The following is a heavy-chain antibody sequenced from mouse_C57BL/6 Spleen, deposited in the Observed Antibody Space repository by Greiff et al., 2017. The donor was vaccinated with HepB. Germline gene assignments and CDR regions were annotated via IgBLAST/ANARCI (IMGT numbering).Heavy chain of an antibody. J-gene: IGHJ3*01. V-gene: IGHV1-52*01. CDR3: ARSGDGYDEAWFAY. CDR2: IDPSDSET. D-gene: IGHD2-2*01. CDR1: GYTFTSYW. Sequence: QVQLQQSGAELVRPGSSVKLSCKASGYTFTSYWMHWVKQRPIQGLEWIGNIDPSDSETHYNQKFKDKATLTVDKSSSTAYVQLSSLTSEDSAVYYCARSGDGYDEAWFAYWGQGTLVTVSA.